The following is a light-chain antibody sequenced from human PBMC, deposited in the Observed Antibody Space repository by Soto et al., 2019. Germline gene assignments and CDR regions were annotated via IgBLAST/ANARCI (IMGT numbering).Light chain of an antibody. CDR2: AES. CDR1: QTVGRY. CDR3: QQRRHWPIT. J-gene: IGKJ5*01. V-gene: IGKV3-11*01. Sequence: EIVLTQSPATLSLSPGDRVTLSCRASQTVGRYLSWYQHSPGQGPRLLVYAESNRATGIPARFSGSGSETDFTFTISSLEPEDFAVYYCQQRRHWPITFGQGTRLEIK.